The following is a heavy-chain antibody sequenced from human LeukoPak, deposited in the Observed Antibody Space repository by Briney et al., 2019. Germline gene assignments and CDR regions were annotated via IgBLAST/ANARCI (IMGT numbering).Heavy chain of an antibody. Sequence: ASVKVSCKASGHTFTSYYMHWVRQAPGQGLEWMGIINPSGGSTSYAQKFQGRVTMTRDMSTSTVYMELSSLRSEDTAVYYCASSSSEWELVFDYWGQGTLVTVSS. CDR1: GHTFTSYY. V-gene: IGHV1-46*01. J-gene: IGHJ4*02. D-gene: IGHD1-26*01. CDR2: INPSGGST. CDR3: ASSSSEWELVFDY.